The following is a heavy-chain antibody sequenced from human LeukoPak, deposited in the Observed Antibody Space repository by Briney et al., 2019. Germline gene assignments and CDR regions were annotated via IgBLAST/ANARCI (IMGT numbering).Heavy chain of an antibody. CDR2: ISAYNGNT. J-gene: IGHJ4*02. CDR1: GYTFTSYN. CDR3: ARDEGYFHY. V-gene: IGHV1-18*01. Sequence: ASVKVSCKASGYTFTSYNITWVRQAPGQGLEWMGWISAYNGNTNYAQKLQGRVTMTTDTSTSTAYVELRSLRSDDTAVYYCARDEGYFHYWGQGTLVTVSS.